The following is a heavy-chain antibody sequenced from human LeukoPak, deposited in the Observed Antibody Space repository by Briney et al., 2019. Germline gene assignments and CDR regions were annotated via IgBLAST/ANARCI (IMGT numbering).Heavy chain of an antibody. J-gene: IGHJ2*01. CDR1: GFXFSNYG. V-gene: IGHV3-21*01. CDR3: ARPRGWERRWYFDL. CDR2: ISSSGTYI. D-gene: IGHD1-26*01. Sequence: GGSLRLSCAASGFXFSNYGINWVRQAPGKGLEWVSSISSSGTYIYYADSMKGRVTISRDNAKHSLYLQMDSLRAEDTAVYYCARPRGWERRWYFDLWGRGTLVTVSS.